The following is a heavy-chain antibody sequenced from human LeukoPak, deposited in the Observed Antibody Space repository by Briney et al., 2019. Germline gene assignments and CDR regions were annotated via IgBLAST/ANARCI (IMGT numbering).Heavy chain of an antibody. CDR3: ARLGLYGDYSAFDY. V-gene: IGHV1-46*01. D-gene: IGHD4-17*01. CDR1: GYTFTSYY. Sequence: GASVKVSCKASGYTFTSYYMHWVRQAPGQGLEWMGIINPSGGSTSYAQKFQGRVTITADESTSTAYMELSSLRSEDTAVYYCARLGLYGDYSAFDYWGQGTLVTVSS. CDR2: INPSGGST. J-gene: IGHJ4*02.